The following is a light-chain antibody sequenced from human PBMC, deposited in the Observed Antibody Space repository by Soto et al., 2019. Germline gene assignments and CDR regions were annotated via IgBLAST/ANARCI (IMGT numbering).Light chain of an antibody. Sequence: EIVMTQSPATLSVSPGERATLSCSASQSVSSNLAWYQQKPCQAPRLLIYGASTRDTGIPARFSGSGSGTEFNITISSLQSEEFAVYYCQQYNNWPPRGRTFGQGTKVEI. CDR2: GAS. CDR1: QSVSSN. CDR3: QQYNNWPPRGRT. V-gene: IGKV3-15*01. J-gene: IGKJ1*01.